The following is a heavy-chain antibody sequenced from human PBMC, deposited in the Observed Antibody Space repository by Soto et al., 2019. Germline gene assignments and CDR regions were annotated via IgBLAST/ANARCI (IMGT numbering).Heavy chain of an antibody. CDR2: IKQDGSEK. Sequence: EVQLVESGGGLVQPGGSLRLSCAASGFTFSTYWMSWVRQAPGKGLEWVANIKQDGSEKHYMYSVKGRFTISRANAKDSLFLQMNSLRVEDTAVYYWARGRGVTIPEGYWGQGTLVTVSS. CDR1: GFTFSTYW. D-gene: IGHD4-17*01. J-gene: IGHJ4*02. CDR3: ARGRGVTIPEGY. V-gene: IGHV3-7*04.